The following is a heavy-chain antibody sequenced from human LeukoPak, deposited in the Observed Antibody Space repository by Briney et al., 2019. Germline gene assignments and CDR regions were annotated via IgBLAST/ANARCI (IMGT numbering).Heavy chain of an antibody. Sequence: ASVKVSCKASGYTFTSYGISWVRQAPGQGLEWMGWMNPNSGNTGYAQKFQGRVTITRNTSISTAYMELSSLRSEDTAVYYCARQFTTGYSYGYDYWGQGTLVTVSS. CDR3: ARQFTTGYSYGYDY. CDR1: GYTFTSYG. J-gene: IGHJ4*02. CDR2: MNPNSGNT. V-gene: IGHV1-8*03. D-gene: IGHD5-18*01.